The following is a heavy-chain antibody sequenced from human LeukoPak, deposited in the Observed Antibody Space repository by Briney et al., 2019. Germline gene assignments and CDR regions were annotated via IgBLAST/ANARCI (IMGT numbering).Heavy chain of an antibody. CDR2: IYHSGST. CDR1: GYSISSGYY. J-gene: IGHJ4*02. Sequence: PSETLSLTCAVSGYSISSGYYWGWIRQPPGKGLEWIGIIYHSGSTYYNPSLKSRVTMSVDTSKNQFSLKLSSVTAADTAVYYCARDPGSHSSSPDYWGQGTLVTVSS. D-gene: IGHD6-6*01. CDR3: ARDPGSHSSSPDY. V-gene: IGHV4-38-2*02.